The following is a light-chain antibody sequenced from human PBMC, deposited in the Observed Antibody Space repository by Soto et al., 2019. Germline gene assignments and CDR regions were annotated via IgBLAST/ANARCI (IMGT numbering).Light chain of an antibody. CDR3: KKYNSYPRP. V-gene: IGKV1-5*01. Sequence: DIQMTQSPSTLSASVGDRVTITCRASQSISSWLAWYQQKPGKAPKLLIYDASSLESGVPSRFSGSGSGTKFPLTISSLQPDYFATYYCKKYNSYPRPFGQGTKVEIK. CDR1: QSISSW. J-gene: IGKJ1*01. CDR2: DAS.